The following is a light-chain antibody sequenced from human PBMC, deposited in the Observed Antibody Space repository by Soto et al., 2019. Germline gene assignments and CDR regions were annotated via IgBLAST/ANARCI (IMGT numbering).Light chain of an antibody. CDR3: HQGNICPFN. CDR2: DAS. J-gene: IGKJ4*01. CDR1: QSVSSA. V-gene: IGKV3-15*01. Sequence: ETMTTPAPATRAVSAGERATLSCRASQSVSSAFAWYQQNPGLPPRLLVSDASARATGFPARFSGGGSGTDFSLSISGLQSEYFPVYPWHQGNICPFNFGGGTKVDI.